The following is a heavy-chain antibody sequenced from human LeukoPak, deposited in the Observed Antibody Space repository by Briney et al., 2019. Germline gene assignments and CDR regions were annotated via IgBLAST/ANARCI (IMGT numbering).Heavy chain of an antibody. V-gene: IGHV3-7*01. D-gene: IGHD3-16*02. CDR2: IKEDGTEK. J-gene: IGHJ4*02. CDR1: GFSFSRYW. Sequence: GGSLRLSCAASGFSFSRYWMHWVRQAPGKGLEWVAVIKEDGTEKYYVDAVKGRFTISRDNAKNSLSLQMSSLRAEDTAVYYCARHRTASDYWGQGTLVTVSS. CDR3: ARHRTASDY.